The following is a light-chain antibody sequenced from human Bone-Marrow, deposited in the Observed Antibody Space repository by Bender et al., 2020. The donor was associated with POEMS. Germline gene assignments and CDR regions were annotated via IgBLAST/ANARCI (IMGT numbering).Light chain of an antibody. CDR3: LFYYGGGVV. CDR1: AGAVTSDYQ. J-gene: IGLJ2*01. V-gene: IGLV7-43*01. Sequence: QTVVTQEPSLTVSTGGTVTLTCASSAGAVTSDYQPNWVQQKPGQAPRPLIYGVYRRHSWTPARFSGSLLGGKAALTLSRVQPEDEAAYYCLFYYGGGVVFGGGTNLTVL. CDR2: GVY.